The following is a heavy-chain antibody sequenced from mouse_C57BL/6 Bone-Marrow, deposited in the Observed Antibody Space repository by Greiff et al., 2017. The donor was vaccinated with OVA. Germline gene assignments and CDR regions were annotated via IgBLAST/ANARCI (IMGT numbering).Heavy chain of an antibody. J-gene: IGHJ3*01. CDR3: TTPYGRRKRDWFAY. CDR2: IDPEDGDT. V-gene: IGHV14-1*01. D-gene: IGHD1-1*02. Sequence: VQLQQSGAELVRPGASVKLSCTASGFNIKDYYMHWVKQRPEQGLEWIGRIDPEDGDTEYAPKFQGKATMTADTSSNTAYLQLSSLTSEDTAVYYCTTPYGRRKRDWFAYWGQGTLVTVSA. CDR1: GFNIKDYY.